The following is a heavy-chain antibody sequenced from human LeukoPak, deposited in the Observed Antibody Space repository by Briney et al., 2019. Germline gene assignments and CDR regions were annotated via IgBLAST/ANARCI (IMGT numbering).Heavy chain of an antibody. CDR2: IYSGGST. J-gene: IGHJ4*02. CDR1: GFTVSSNY. CDR3: ASRGYSYGQTIDY. D-gene: IGHD5-18*01. Sequence: GGSLRLSCAASGFTVSSNYMSWVRQAPGKGLEWVTVIYSGGSTYYADSVKGRFTISRDNSKNTLYLQMNSLRAEDTAVYYCASRGYSYGQTIDYWGQGTLVTVSS. V-gene: IGHV3-66*02.